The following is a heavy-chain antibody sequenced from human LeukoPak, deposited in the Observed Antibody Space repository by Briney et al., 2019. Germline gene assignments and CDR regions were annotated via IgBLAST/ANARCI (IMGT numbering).Heavy chain of an antibody. V-gene: IGHV3-30*02. CDR2: IRYDGSNK. D-gene: IGHD3-9*01. Sequence: GGSLRLSCAASGFTFSSYGMHWVRQAPGKGLEWVAFIRYDGSNKYYADSVKGRFTISRDNSKNTLYLQMNSLRAEDTAVYYCAKVGDILTGYLDYWGQGTLVTVSS. CDR3: AKVGDILTGYLDY. J-gene: IGHJ4*02. CDR1: GFTFSSYG.